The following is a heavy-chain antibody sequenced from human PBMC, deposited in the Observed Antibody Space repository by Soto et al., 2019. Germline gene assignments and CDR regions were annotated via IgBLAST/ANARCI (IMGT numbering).Heavy chain of an antibody. CDR3: ARDQTVAGPTTLDY. V-gene: IGHV3-74*01. CDR2: IDIAGSTT. Sequence: EVQLVESGGGLVQPGGSLRLSCAASGFTFSSYWMHWVRQTPGKGLVWVSRIDIAGSTTTYADSVKGRFTISRDNAKNTLYLQMNSLRAEDTAVYYCARDQTVAGPTTLDYCGQGTLVTVSS. CDR1: GFTFSSYW. D-gene: IGHD6-19*01. J-gene: IGHJ4*02.